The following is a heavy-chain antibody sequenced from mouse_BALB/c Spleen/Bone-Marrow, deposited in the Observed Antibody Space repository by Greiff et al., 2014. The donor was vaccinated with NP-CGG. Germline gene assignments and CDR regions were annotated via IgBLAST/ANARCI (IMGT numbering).Heavy chain of an antibody. J-gene: IGHJ3*01. CDR3: TRPYYGYVGYAY. V-gene: IGHV1S81*02. CDR2: INPSNGGT. D-gene: IGHD1-2*01. CDR1: GYTFTSYY. Sequence: QVQLQQSGAELVKPGASVKLSCKASGYTFTSYYMYWVKQRPGQGLEWIGEINPSNGGTNFNEKFKSKATLTVDKSSSTAYKQLSSLTFEDSAIYYCTRPYYGYVGYAYWGQGTQVTVSA.